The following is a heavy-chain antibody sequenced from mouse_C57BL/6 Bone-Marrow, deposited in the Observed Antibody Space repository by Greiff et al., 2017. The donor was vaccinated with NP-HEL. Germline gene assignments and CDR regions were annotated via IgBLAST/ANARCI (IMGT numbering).Heavy chain of an antibody. D-gene: IGHD1-1*01. CDR2: IWSGGST. CDR3: ARRLFITTVVADWYFDV. CDR1: GFSLTSYG. Sequence: VQVVESGPGLVQPSQSLSITCTVSGFSLTSYGVHWVRQSPGKGLEWLGVIWSGGSTDYNAAFISRLSISKDNSKSQVFFKMNSLQADDTAIYYCARRLFITTVVADWYFDVWGTGTTVTVSS. J-gene: IGHJ1*03. V-gene: IGHV2-2*01.